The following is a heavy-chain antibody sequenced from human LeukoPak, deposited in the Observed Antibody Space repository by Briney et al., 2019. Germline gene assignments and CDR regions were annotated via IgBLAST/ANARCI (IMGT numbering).Heavy chain of an antibody. CDR1: GFTFRNDI. CDR3: VRDRDGFDV. CDR2: ISKDESYI. J-gene: IGHJ3*01. V-gene: IGHV3-30*04. Sequence: GGSLRLSCAASGFTFRNDIMNWVRQAPGKGLEWVAVISKDESYIHYADSVKGRFTISRDISRNTLFLQMDSLRAEDTALYYCVRDRDGFDVWGQGTMVTVSS.